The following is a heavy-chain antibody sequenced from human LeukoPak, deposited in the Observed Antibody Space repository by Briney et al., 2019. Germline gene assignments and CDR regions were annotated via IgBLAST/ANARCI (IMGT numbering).Heavy chain of an antibody. J-gene: IGHJ4*02. CDR1: GFTFSSYS. CDR2: ISSSSSTI. Sequence: PGGSLRLSCAASGFTFSSYSMNWVRRAPGKGLEWVSYISSSSSTIYYADSVKGRFTISRDNAKNSLYLQMNSLRAEDTAVYYCARVGIRAFDYWGQGTLVTVSS. V-gene: IGHV3-48*01. CDR3: ARVGIRAFDY. D-gene: IGHD2-15*01.